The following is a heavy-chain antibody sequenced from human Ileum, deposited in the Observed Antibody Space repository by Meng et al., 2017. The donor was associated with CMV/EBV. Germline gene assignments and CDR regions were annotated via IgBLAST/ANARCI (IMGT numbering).Heavy chain of an antibody. CDR2: IYSSGST. J-gene: IGHJ4*02. CDR3: AKEQSIGIAVTGIFDF. Sequence: HVQLQVLVPGPVKPPEPPSLHCCVSGASTSSFFGNSIRQPVGNRMEWIGRIYSSGSTVYNPSLESRVTMSIATSKNQFSLRLASGTAADTAVYFCAKEQSIGIAVTGIFDFWGQGALVTVSS. D-gene: IGHD6-19*01. CDR1: GASTSSFF. V-gene: IGHV4-4*07.